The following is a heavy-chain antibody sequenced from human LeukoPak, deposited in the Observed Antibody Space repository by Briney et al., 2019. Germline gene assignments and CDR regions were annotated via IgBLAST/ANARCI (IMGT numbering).Heavy chain of an antibody. D-gene: IGHD1-7*01. CDR1: GGTFSSYA. CDR2: IIPIFGTA. CDR3: ARDNYAGANWFDP. J-gene: IGHJ5*02. V-gene: IGHV1-69*05. Sequence: SVKVSCKASGGTFSSYAISWVRQAPGQGLEWMGGIIPIFGTADYAQKFQGRVTITTDESTSTAYMELSSLRSEDTAVYYCARDNYAGANWFDPWGQGTLVTVSS.